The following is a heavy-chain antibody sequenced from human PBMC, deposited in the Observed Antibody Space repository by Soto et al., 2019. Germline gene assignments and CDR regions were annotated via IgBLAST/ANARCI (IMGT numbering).Heavy chain of an antibody. CDR3: ARRGSSSGGRRY. CDR1: GFTFSDYY. Sequence: QVPLVESGGGLVKPGGSLRLSCAASGFTFSDYYMSWIRQAPEKWLEWVSYISSSGSTIYYADSVKGRFTIARDNATNALYLQMHSLRAEETAVYYCARRGSSSGGRRYWGQGSLVTVS. J-gene: IGHJ4*02. D-gene: IGHD6-6*01. V-gene: IGHV3-11*01. CDR2: ISSSGSTI.